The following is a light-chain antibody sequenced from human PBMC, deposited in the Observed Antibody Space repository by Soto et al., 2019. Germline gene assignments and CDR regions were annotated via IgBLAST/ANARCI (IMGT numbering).Light chain of an antibody. CDR3: QQYYRPWT. V-gene: IGKV4-1*01. Sequence: DIVMTQSPDSLAVSLGERATINCKSSQSVLYSSNNKNYLAWYQQKPGQPPKLLIYWASTREYGVPDRFSGSGSGTDFTLTISRLQAEDVAVYYCQQYYRPWTFGQGTKVEIK. J-gene: IGKJ1*01. CDR2: WAS. CDR1: QSVLYSSNNKNY.